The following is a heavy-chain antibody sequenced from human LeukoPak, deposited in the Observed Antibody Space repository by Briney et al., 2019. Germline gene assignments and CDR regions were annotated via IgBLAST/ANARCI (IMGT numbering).Heavy chain of an antibody. CDR3: ARARVTTSSRYFDL. CDR1: GGSISSGGYS. Sequence: SQTLSLTCAVSGGSISSGGYSWSWIRQPPGKGLEWIVYIYHSGSTYYNPSLKSRVTISVDRSKNQFSLKLSSVTAADTAVYYCARARVTTSSRYFDLWGRGTLVTVSS. V-gene: IGHV4-30-2*01. CDR2: IYHSGST. J-gene: IGHJ2*01. D-gene: IGHD4-17*01.